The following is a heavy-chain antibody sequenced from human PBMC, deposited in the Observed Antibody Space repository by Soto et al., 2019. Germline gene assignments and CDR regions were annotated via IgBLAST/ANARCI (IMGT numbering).Heavy chain of an antibody. J-gene: IGHJ5*02. CDR1: GYTLTVDD. Sequence: AASVXGSWKCAGYTLTVDDSDCCLQATGQGLEWMGWMNPNSVNTGYAQKFQGRVTMTRNTSISKAYMELSRMRSEDTAVYYCARNRKIADWPMPRSTCFDTWGQGTLV. V-gene: IGHV1-8*01. D-gene: IGHD2-2*01. CDR2: MNPNSVNT. CDR3: ARNRKIADWPMPRSTCFDT.